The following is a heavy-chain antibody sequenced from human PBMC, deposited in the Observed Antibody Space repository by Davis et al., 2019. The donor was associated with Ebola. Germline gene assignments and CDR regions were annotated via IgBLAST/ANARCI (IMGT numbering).Heavy chain of an antibody. CDR3: AKAPLSTGRVFFDY. J-gene: IGHJ4*02. V-gene: IGHV3-23*01. Sequence: PGGSLRLSCAASGFTFSSYWMSWVRQAPGKGLEWVSAISGSGGSTYYAESVKGRFTISRDNSKNTLYLQMNSLRAEDTAVYYCAKAPLSTGRVFFDYWGQGTLVTVSS. D-gene: IGHD1-14*01. CDR1: GFTFSSYW. CDR2: ISGSGGST.